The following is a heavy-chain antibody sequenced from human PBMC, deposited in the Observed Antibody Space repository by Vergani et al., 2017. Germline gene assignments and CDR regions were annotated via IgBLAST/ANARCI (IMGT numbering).Heavy chain of an antibody. CDR2: ISNDGSKK. CDR1: GFSFSSHA. Sequence: HVQLAESGGGRVQPGRSLRLSCAASGFSFSSHAIHWVRQAPGKGLEWVAVISNDGSKKYHADSVKGRFTISRDNSKNTLDLQMNSLRTQDTAVYYCAKAGTVTSGSLQYNCYMDVWGKGTTVTVS. D-gene: IGHD3-10*01. V-gene: IGHV3-30*18. CDR3: AKAGTVTSGSLQYNCYMDV. J-gene: IGHJ6*03.